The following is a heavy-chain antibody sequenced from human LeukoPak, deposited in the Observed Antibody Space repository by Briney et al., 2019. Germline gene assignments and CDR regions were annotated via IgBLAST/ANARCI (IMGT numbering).Heavy chain of an antibody. CDR1: GYTFTGYY. CDR3: ARDLINIVVVPAAIRYSSGWYWFDP. Sequence: ASAKVSCKASGYTFTGYYMHWVRQAPGQGLEWMGWINPNSGGTNYAQKFQGRVTMTRDTSISTAYMELSRLRSDDTAVYYCARDLINIVVVPAAIRYSSGWYWFDPWGQGTLVTVSS. J-gene: IGHJ5*02. V-gene: IGHV1-2*02. D-gene: IGHD2-2*01. CDR2: INPNSGGT.